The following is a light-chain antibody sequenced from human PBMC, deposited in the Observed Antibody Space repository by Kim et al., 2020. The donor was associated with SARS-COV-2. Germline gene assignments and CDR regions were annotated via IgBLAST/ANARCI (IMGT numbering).Light chain of an antibody. V-gene: IGLV2-23*02. CDR2: EVS. CDR1: STDVGSYNI. Sequence: SPGPSFTISFTGTSTDVGSYNIVSWYQQHPGKAPKLMIYEVSKRPSGVSHRFSGSKSGHTTSLTISGLQAEDEADYYCCSYAGSRVFGGGTQLTVL. CDR3: CSYAGSRV. J-gene: IGLJ2*01.